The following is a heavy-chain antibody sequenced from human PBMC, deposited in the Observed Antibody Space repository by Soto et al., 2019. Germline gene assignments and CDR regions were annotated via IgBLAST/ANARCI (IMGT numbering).Heavy chain of an antibody. V-gene: IGHV1-18*01. Sequence: QVQLVQSGAEVKKPGASVKVSCKASGYTFTSYGISWVRQAPGQGLEWMGWISAYNGNTNYAQKLQGRVTMTTDTTTSTAYLELRSLRSDDTAVYYCARDQRELRYFDWLCDYWGQGTLVTVSS. CDR1: GYTFTSYG. CDR3: ARDQRELRYFDWLCDY. CDR2: ISAYNGNT. J-gene: IGHJ4*02. D-gene: IGHD3-9*01.